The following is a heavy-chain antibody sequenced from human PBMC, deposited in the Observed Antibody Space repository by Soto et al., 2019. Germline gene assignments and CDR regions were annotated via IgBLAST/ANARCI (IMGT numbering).Heavy chain of an antibody. D-gene: IGHD2-8*01. CDR3: ARDRGGGYCTSGTRCYGLYMDV. CDR2: IYSSGST. V-gene: IGHV4-39*02. J-gene: IGHJ6*03. Sequence: PSETLSLTCIVSGGSISSSSYYWGWIRQPPGKGLEWIGTIYSSGSTYYNPSLKSRVTISVDTSKNQFFLELKSVTAADTAVYYCARDRGGGYCTSGTRCYGLYMDVWGKGTTVTVSS. CDR1: GGSISSSSYY.